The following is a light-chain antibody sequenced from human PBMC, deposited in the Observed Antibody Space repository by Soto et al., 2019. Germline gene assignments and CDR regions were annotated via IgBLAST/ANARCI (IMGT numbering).Light chain of an antibody. J-gene: IGKJ1*01. CDR1: QTISSY. CDR2: AAS. V-gene: IGKV1-39*01. CDR3: QQSYNTPPT. Sequence: DIPMTQSPSSLSASVGDRVTITCRASQTISSYLNWYQQKPGKAPKLLIYAASTLQRGVPSRFSGSGSGTDFTLTISSLQPEDFATYYCQQSYNTPPTFGQGTKVEIK.